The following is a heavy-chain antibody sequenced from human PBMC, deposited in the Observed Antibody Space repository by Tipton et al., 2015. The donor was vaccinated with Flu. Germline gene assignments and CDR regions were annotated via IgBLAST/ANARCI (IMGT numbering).Heavy chain of an antibody. Sequence: QVQLVQSGAEVKKPGASVKISCKTSGYTFFRYSLNWVRQAPGQGLEWLGWISTYTGHTNYTQKFQGRVSMTTDTSTSTSYIGLRSLRSDDTAIYYCARIGSIGTSSHWGQGTHVTVSS. CDR1: GYTFFRYS. CDR3: ARIGSIGTSSH. CDR2: ISTYTGHT. V-gene: IGHV1-18*01. D-gene: IGHD1-14*01. J-gene: IGHJ4*02.